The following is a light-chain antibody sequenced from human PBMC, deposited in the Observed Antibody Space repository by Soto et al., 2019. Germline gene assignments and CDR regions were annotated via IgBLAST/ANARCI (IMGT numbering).Light chain of an antibody. CDR2: AAS. Sequence: AIRMTQSPSSLSASTGDRVTITCRASQGISSYLAWYQQKPGKAPKLLIYAASTLQSGVPSRFSGSGSGTDFTLTISCLQSEDLATYYCQQYDSYPLRTFGQGTKVEIK. CDR1: QGISSY. CDR3: QQYDSYPLRT. V-gene: IGKV1-8*01. J-gene: IGKJ1*01.